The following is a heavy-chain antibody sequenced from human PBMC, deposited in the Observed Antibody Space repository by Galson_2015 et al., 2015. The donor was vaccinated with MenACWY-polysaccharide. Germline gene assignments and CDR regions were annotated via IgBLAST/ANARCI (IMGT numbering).Heavy chain of an antibody. Sequence: SLRLSCAASGFSFRSYGMHWVRQAPGKGLEWVAVMSYDGSNKYYIDSVKGRFTISKDNSKNTLYLQMDSLRIEDTAVYCCAKGAADSDYWGQGTLVTISS. V-gene: IGHV3-30*18. J-gene: IGHJ4*02. CDR3: AKGAADSDY. CDR2: MSYDGSNK. D-gene: IGHD2-15*01. CDR1: GFSFRSYG.